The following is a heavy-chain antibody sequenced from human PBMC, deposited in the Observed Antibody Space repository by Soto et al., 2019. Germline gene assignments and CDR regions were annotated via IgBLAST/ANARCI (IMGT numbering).Heavy chain of an antibody. CDR2: MSSDGSKI. CDR3: AKDEGVGGTLGLFDY. J-gene: IGHJ4*02. D-gene: IGHD1-26*01. V-gene: IGHV3-30*18. Sequence: QVQLVESGGGAVQPGESLRLSCVASGFDFTYYAMNWVRQAPGKGLESVAVMSSDGSKIHHTDSVKGRFTISRDNSKNTLYLQMNSLRKEDTAVYFCAKDEGVGGTLGLFDYWGQGTLLSVSS. CDR1: GFDFTYYA.